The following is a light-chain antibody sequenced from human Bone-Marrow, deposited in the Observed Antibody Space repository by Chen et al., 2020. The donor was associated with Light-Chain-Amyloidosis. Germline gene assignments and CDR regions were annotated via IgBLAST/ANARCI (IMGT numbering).Light chain of an antibody. CDR3: QQYNNWPWT. CDR2: GAS. J-gene: IGKJ1*01. CDR1: QSVSSN. V-gene: IGKV3-15*01. Sequence: EIVMTQSPATLSVSPGERATLSCRASQSVSSNLAWYQQKPGQAPRLLIYGASTRATGIPARFSGSGSGIEFTLTISSLQSEDFAVYYCQQYNNWPWTFGQVTKVEIK.